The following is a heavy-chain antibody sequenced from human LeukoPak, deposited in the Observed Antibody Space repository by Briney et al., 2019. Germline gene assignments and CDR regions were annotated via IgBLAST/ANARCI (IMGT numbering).Heavy chain of an antibody. Sequence: SETLSLTCAVYGGSFSGYYWSWIRQPPGKGLEWIREINHSGSTNYNPSLKSRVTISVDTSKNQFSLKLTSVTAADTAVYYCARGVGLTQGGAFDFWGQGTLVTVSS. CDR3: ARGVGLTQGGAFDF. V-gene: IGHV4-34*01. CDR2: INHSGST. CDR1: GGSFSGYY. D-gene: IGHD3-16*01. J-gene: IGHJ4*02.